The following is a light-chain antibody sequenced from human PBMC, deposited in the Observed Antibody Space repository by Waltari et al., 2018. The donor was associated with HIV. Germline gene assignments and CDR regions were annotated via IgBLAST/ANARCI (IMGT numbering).Light chain of an antibody. V-gene: IGKV3-15*01. CDR3: QQYNNWLRT. J-gene: IGKJ1*01. CDR2: GAS. Sequence: EIVMTQSPATLSVSPGERATLSCRASQSVSRNVAWYQQKPGQAPRLLIYGASIRATGSPARFSGSGSGTEFTLTISSLQSEDFAVYYCQQYNNWLRTFGQGTKVEIK. CDR1: QSVSRN.